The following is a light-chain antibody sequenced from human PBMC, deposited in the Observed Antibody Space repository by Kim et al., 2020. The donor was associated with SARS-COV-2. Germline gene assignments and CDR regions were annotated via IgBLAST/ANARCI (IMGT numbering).Light chain of an antibody. CDR3: QKYNGAPLT. CDR1: QGISYS. CDR2: AAS. Sequence: DIQMTQSPSSLSASVGDRVTITCRASQGISYSLAWYQQKPGKVPKLLIYAASTLQSGVPSRFSGSGSETDFTLTISSLQPEDVATYYCQKYNGAPLTFGPGTKVDIK. J-gene: IGKJ3*01. V-gene: IGKV1-27*01.